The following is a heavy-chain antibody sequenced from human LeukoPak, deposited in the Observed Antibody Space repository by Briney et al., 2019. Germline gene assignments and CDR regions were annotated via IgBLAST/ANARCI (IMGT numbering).Heavy chain of an antibody. V-gene: IGHV3-15*01. CDR3: TLPWGSGSYYDY. Sequence: GGCLRLSCAASGFTFSNTWMSWVRPAPGKGRAWVGRIKIKIDGATADYAAPVKGRFTISRDDSKDTLYLQMNSLKTEDTAVYYCTLPWGSGSYYDYWGQGTLVTVSS. J-gene: IGHJ4*02. D-gene: IGHD3-10*01. CDR2: IKIKIDGATA. CDR1: GFTFSNTW.